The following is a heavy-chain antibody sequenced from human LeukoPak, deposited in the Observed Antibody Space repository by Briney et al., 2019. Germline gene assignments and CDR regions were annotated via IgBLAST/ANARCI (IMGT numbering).Heavy chain of an antibody. CDR1: GFTFSSYW. V-gene: IGHV3-21*01. D-gene: IGHD6-19*01. J-gene: IGHJ4*02. Sequence: GGSLRLSCAASGFTFSSYWMHWVRQAPGKGLEWVSSISSSSSYIYYADSVKGRFTISRDNAKNSLYLQMNSLRAEDTAVYYCARDPTSLAVVEYYFDYWGQGTLVTVSS. CDR3: ARDPTSLAVVEYYFDY. CDR2: ISSSSSYI.